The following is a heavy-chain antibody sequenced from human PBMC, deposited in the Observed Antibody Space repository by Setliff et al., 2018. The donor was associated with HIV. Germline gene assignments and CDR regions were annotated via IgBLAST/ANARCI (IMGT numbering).Heavy chain of an antibody. CDR3: ASGHRSGTNCYGLDYYGKYD. CDR1: GGSISSDNW. CDR2: IYHSEYT. Sequence: NPSETLSLTCAVSGGSISSDNWWTWVRQAPGKGLEWIGEIYHSEYTNYNPSLKSRVSMSVDKSKNQFSVKLTSVTAAGTAVYYCASGHRSGTNCYGLDYYGKYDWGQGTTVTVSS. V-gene: IGHV4-4*02. D-gene: IGHD2-2*01. J-gene: IGHJ6*01.